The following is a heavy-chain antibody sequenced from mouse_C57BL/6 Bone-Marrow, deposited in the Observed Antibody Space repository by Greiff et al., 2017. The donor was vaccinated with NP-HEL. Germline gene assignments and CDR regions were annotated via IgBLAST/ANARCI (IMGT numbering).Heavy chain of an antibody. V-gene: IGHV1-82*01. CDR1: GYAFSSSW. J-gene: IGHJ2*01. D-gene: IGHD1-1*01. CDR3: AREYYGSRTEFDY. CDR2: IYPGDGDT. Sequence: VQLQQSGPELVKPGASVKISCKASGYAFSSSWMNWVKQRPGKGLEWIGRIYPGDGDTNYNGKFKGKATLTADKSSSTAYMQLSSLTSEDSAVYFCAREYYGSRTEFDYWGQGTTLTVSS.